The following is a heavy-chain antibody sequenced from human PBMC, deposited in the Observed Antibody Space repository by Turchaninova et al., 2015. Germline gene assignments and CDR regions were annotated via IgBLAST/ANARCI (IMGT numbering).Heavy chain of an antibody. CDR3: ARHRQQLVDY. CDR1: GYSISRAYY. J-gene: IGHJ4*02. D-gene: IGHD6-13*01. Sequence: QVQLQESGPGLVKPSETLSLPCAVPGYSISRAYYWGWIRLPPGKGVEWIGSIYHSGSTYYNPSLKSRITISIDTSENQFSLKLSSVTAADTAVYYCARHRQQLVDYWGQGTLVTVSS. CDR2: IYHSGST. V-gene: IGHV4-38-2*01.